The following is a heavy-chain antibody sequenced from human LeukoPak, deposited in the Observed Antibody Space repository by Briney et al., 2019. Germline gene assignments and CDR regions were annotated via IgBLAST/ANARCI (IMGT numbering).Heavy chain of an antibody. Sequence: GGSLRLSCAASGFTFSSYGMHWVRQAPGKGLEWVAVISYDGRNKYYADSVKGRFTISRDNSNNTLYLQMNSLRAKDTAVYYCAKATPPRDGSNPDYWGQGTLVTVSS. V-gene: IGHV3-30*18. CDR1: GFTFSSYG. D-gene: IGHD5-24*01. J-gene: IGHJ4*02. CDR3: AKATPPRDGSNPDY. CDR2: ISYDGRNK.